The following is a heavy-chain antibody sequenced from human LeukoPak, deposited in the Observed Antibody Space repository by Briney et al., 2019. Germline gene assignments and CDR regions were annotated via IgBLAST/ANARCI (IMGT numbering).Heavy chain of an antibody. V-gene: IGHV3-20*04. CDR1: GFTFGDYG. J-gene: IGHJ4*02. Sequence: PGGSLRLSCAASGFTFGDYGMSRVRQAPGKGLEWVSGINWNGGSTGYADSVKGRFTISRDNAKNSLYLQMNSLRAEDTALYYCARDGYDSSGYYDWGQGTLVTVSS. CDR3: ARDGYDSSGYYD. CDR2: INWNGGST. D-gene: IGHD3-22*01.